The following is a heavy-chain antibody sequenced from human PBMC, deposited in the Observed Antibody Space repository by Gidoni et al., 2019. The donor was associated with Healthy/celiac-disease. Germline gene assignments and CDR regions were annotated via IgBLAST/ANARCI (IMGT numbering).Heavy chain of an antibody. J-gene: IGHJ3*02. Sequence: EVQLFESGGGLVQPGGSLILSCAASGFPFPSSAVTWVRQAPGKGLVWVSAIRGSGGSTYYEDSVKGRFTISRDNSKNTLYLQMNSLRAEDTAVYYCAKDRDLDYDFWSGYNDAFDIWGQGTMVTVSS. CDR3: AKDRDLDYDFWSGYNDAFDI. CDR1: GFPFPSSA. V-gene: IGHV3-23*01. D-gene: IGHD3-3*01. CDR2: IRGSGGST.